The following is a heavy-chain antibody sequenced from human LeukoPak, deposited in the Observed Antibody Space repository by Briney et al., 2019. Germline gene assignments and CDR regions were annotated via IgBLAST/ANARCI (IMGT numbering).Heavy chain of an antibody. D-gene: IGHD6-19*01. CDR3: AREVAVAGYEGDDAFDI. V-gene: IGHV1-2*02. CDR1: GYTFTGYY. Sequence: ASVKVSCEASGYTFTGYYMHWVRQAPGQGLEWMGWINPNSGGTNYAQKFQGRVTMTRDTSISTAYMELSRLRSDDTAVYYCAREVAVAGYEGDDAFDIWGQGTMVTVSP. CDR2: INPNSGGT. J-gene: IGHJ3*02.